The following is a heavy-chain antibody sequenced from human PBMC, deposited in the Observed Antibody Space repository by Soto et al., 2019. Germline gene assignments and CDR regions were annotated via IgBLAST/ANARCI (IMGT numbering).Heavy chain of an antibody. Sequence: QVQVVQSGAEVKKPGSSVKVSCKASGGTFSNYAISWVRQAPGQGLEWMGGIIPIFGTTNYPQKSQGRVTISADAPTRTSYMGLGSLGSEDTAVYFCVARRYGSNGTCPDYFDYWGQGTLVTVSS. CDR3: VARRYGSNGTCPDYFDY. D-gene: IGHD2-15*01. J-gene: IGHJ4*02. CDR1: GGTFSNYA. V-gene: IGHV1-69*01. CDR2: IIPIFGTT.